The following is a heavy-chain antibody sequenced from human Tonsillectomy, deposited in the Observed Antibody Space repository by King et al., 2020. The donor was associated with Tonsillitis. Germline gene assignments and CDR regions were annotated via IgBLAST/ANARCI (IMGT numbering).Heavy chain of an antibody. CDR1: GFTFRSYG. V-gene: IGHV3-30*18. CDR2: ISYDGSNK. CDR3: AKELGHHGRYFDWPPGY. J-gene: IGHJ4*02. D-gene: IGHD3-9*01. Sequence: VQLQESGGGVVQPGRSLRLSCAASGFTFRSYGMHWVRQAPGKGLEWVALISYDGSNKYYADSVKGRITISRDNSKNTLYLQMNSLRPEDTAVYYCAKELGHHGRYFDWPPGYLGQGTLVTVSS.